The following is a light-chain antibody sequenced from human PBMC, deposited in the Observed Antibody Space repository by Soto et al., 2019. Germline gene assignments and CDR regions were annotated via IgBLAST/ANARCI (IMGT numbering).Light chain of an antibody. CDR1: QTVRNNY. V-gene: IGKV3-20*01. J-gene: IGKJ4*01. CDR2: DAS. CDR3: QQFSSYTLT. Sequence: ECLLTQCPGTLSLAPGERATLSWRASQTVRNNYLAWYQQKPGQAPRLLIYDASSRATGIPDRFSGGGSGTDFTITISRMEPEDFEVYYCQQFSSYTLTFGGGTKVDIK.